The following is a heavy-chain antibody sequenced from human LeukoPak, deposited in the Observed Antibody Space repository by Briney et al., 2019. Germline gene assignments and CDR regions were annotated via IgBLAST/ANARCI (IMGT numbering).Heavy chain of an antibody. V-gene: IGHV3-30*02. Sequence: AGGSLRLSCAASGFTFSNYGMHWVRQAPGKGLEWVAFIRYDGINKYYADSVKGRFTISRDNSKNTLYVQMNSLRGEDTAVYYCAKDFYYGSGRWGYYYYYYMDVWGKGTTVTISS. J-gene: IGHJ6*03. CDR3: AKDFYYGSGRWGYYYYYYMDV. D-gene: IGHD3-10*01. CDR2: IRYDGINK. CDR1: GFTFSNYG.